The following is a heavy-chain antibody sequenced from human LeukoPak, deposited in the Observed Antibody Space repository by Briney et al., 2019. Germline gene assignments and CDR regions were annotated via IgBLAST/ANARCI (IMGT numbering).Heavy chain of an antibody. CDR2: INRDGTEK. CDR3: ASSADYYDSSGYDY. J-gene: IGHJ4*02. Sequence: PGGSLRLSCAASGLPFSSHWLSWFRQSPGKGLEWVAHINRDGTEKQYLDSVKGRFDISRDNARNSQYLQMNNLRAEDTAVYYCASSADYYDSSGYDYWGQGTLVTVSS. D-gene: IGHD3-22*01. CDR1: GLPFSSHW. V-gene: IGHV3-7*01.